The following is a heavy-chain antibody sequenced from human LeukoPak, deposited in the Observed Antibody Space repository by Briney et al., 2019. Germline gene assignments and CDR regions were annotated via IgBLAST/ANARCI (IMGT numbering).Heavy chain of an antibody. CDR2: ISNNGYTI. CDR3: AREEGGDSSGWALDY. D-gene: IGHD6-19*01. Sequence: GGSLRLSCAASGFTFSSFEMNWVRQGPGKGLEWVSYISNNGYTIYYADSVKGRFTISRDNAKTSLYLQMNSLRAEDTAVYYCAREEGGDSSGWALDYWGQGTLVTASS. CDR1: GFTFSSFE. J-gene: IGHJ4*02. V-gene: IGHV3-48*03.